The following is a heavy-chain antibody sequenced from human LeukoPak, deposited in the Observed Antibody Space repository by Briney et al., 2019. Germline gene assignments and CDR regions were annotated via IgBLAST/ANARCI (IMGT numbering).Heavy chain of an antibody. V-gene: IGHV4-59*01. Sequence: SETLSLTCPVSIAAITRIYRRWIRQPPGKGLEWIGYIYYSGSTNYNPSLMSRVTISVDTYKNQFSLKLSSVTAADTAVYYCARVPHVWGQGTMVTVSS. CDR3: ARVPHV. CDR2: IYYSGST. CDR1: IAAITRIY. J-gene: IGHJ3*01.